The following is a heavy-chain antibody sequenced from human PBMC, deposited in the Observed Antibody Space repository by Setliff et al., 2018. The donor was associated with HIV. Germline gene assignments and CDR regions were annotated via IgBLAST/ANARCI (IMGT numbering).Heavy chain of an antibody. CDR2: IYYSGVT. J-gene: IGHJ6*03. Sequence: SETLSLTCTVSGGSISSYYWNWIRQPPGKGLEWIGYIYYSGVTNYNPSLKSRVTISLDTSKNQFSLKLSSVTAADTAVYYCARCYYNFWSGYPLDYMDVWGKGTTVTVSS. CDR3: ARCYYNFWSGYPLDYMDV. V-gene: IGHV4-59*01. D-gene: IGHD3-3*01. CDR1: GGSISSYY.